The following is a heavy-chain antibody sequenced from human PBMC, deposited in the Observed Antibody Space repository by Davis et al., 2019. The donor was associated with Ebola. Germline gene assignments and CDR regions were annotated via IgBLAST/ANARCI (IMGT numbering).Heavy chain of an antibody. J-gene: IGHJ2*01. V-gene: IGHV3-21*01. D-gene: IGHD2-21*02. CDR3: VRDPALVVTGGGWFFGL. CDR2: ISSSSNYI. CDR1: GFPFSAYT. Sequence: GGSLRLSCVGSGFPFSAYTMNWVRQAPGKGLEWVSFISSSSNYIYYADSVKGRFTVSSDNAKNSLYLQMNSLRAEDTAVYYCVRDPALVVTGGGWFFGLWGRGTLVTVSS.